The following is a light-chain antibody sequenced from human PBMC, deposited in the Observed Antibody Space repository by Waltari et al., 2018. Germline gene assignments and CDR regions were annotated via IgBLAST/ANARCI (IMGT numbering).Light chain of an antibody. CDR2: KDS. V-gene: IGLV3-27*01. CDR3: YAAADNNRQV. CDR1: ILAKSY. Sequence: SYELTQPSSVSVSPGPTARITCSGDILAKSYARWFQQKPGQAPVVVIYKDSERPSGIPVVVSGANSGTTVTLTISGAQVEDEADYYCYAAADNNRQVFGGGTKLTVL. J-gene: IGLJ3*02.